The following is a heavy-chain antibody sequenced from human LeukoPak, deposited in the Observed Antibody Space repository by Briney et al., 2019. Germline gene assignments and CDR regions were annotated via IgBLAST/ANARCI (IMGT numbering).Heavy chain of an antibody. CDR2: LYSDGTT. J-gene: IGHJ4*02. V-gene: IGHV3-66*01. CDR1: GFTFSSYS. D-gene: IGHD1-26*01. Sequence: GGSLRLSCAASGFTFSSYSMNWVRQAPGKGLEWVSVLYSDGTTYYADSVRGRFTISRDNSKNTVFLQMNSLRAEDTAVYYCARASGIFYFDYWGQGTLVTVSS. CDR3: ARASGIFYFDY.